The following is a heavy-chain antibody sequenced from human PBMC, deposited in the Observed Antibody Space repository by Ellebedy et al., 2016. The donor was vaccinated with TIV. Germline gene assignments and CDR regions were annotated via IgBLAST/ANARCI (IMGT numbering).Heavy chain of an antibody. Sequence: SVKVSXKASGGTFSSYAISWVRQAPGQGLEWMGRIIPILGIANYAQKFQGRVTITADKSTSTAYMELSSLRSEDTAVYYCAILTDNWNHDLYDYWGQGTLVTVSS. CDR2: IIPILGIA. J-gene: IGHJ4*02. V-gene: IGHV1-69*04. D-gene: IGHD1-20*01. CDR3: AILTDNWNHDLYDY. CDR1: GGTFSSYA.